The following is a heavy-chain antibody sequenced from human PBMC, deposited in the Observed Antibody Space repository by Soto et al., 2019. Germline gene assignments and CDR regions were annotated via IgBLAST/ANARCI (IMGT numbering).Heavy chain of an antibody. CDR1: GYTFTSYA. CDR3: ARDRREQWLNFCDY. CDR2: INAGNGNT. D-gene: IGHD6-19*01. Sequence: QVQLVQSGAEVKKPGASVKVSCKASGYTFTSYAMHWVRQAPGQRLEWMGWINAGNGNTKYSQKFQGRVTITRDTAASTAYMELSSLRSEDTAVYYCARDRREQWLNFCDYWGQGTLVTVSS. V-gene: IGHV1-3*01. J-gene: IGHJ4*02.